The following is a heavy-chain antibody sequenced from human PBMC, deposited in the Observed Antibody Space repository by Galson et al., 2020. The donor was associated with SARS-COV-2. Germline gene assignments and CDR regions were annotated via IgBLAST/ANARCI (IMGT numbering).Heavy chain of an antibody. Sequence: SETLSLTCAVYGGSFSGYYWTWIRQPPGKGLEWIGEINHSGSTSYNPSLKSRLTISVDTSKNQFSLKLSSVTAADMAVYYCARGGPIVVEPTGTLRSSYGMDVWGQGTTVTVSS. V-gene: IGHV4-34*01. CDR3: ARGGPIVVEPTGTLRSSYGMDV. CDR2: INHSGST. CDR1: GGSFSGYY. D-gene: IGHD2-2*01. J-gene: IGHJ6*02.